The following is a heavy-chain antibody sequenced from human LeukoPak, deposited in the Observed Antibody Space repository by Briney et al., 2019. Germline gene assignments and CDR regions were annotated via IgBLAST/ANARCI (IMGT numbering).Heavy chain of an antibody. V-gene: IGHV3-23*01. CDR1: GFTFNSYA. J-gene: IGHJ4*02. Sequence: GGSLRLSCAASGFTFNSYAMSWVRQAPGKGLEWVSAISGSGDYTYYADSVKGRVTISRDNSKNTLYLQMNGLRAEDTAVYYCAKENNWNDGRFNYFDYWGQGTLVTVSS. CDR2: ISGSGDYT. D-gene: IGHD1-20*01. CDR3: AKENNWNDGRFNYFDY.